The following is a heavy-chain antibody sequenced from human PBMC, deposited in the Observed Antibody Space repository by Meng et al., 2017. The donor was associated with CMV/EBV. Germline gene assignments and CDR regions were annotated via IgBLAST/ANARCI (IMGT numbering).Heavy chain of an antibody. CDR2: IRYDGSNK. V-gene: IGHV3-30*02. Sequence: GESLKISCAASGFTFSSYGMHWVRQAPGKGLEWVAFIRYDGSNKYYADSVKGRLTISRDNSKNTLYLQMNSLRAEDTAVYYCAKEPDTYYDFWSGYYYYYYGMDVWGQGTTVTVSS. J-gene: IGHJ6*02. CDR3: AKEPDTYYDFWSGYYYYYYGMDV. D-gene: IGHD3-3*01. CDR1: GFTFSSYG.